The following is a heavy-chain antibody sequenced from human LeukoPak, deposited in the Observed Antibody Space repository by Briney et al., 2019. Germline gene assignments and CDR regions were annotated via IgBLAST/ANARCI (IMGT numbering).Heavy chain of an antibody. J-gene: IGHJ3*02. D-gene: IGHD2-15*01. Sequence: GGSLRLSCAASGFTFTIAWMTWVRQAPGKGVEWGGRIKSKTDGGTTDYAAPVKDRFTISRDDSKNTLYLQIDSLKTEDTAVYYCTTSVALGSWAPDAIDIWGEGTMVTVSS. CDR1: GFTFTIAW. CDR2: IKSKTDGGTT. CDR3: TTSVALGSWAPDAIDI. V-gene: IGHV3-15*01.